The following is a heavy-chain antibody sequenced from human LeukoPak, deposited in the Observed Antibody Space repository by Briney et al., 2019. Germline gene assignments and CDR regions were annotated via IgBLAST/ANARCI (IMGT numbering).Heavy chain of an antibody. J-gene: IGHJ4*02. CDR2: IKQDGSEK. Sequence: GGSLRLTCAASGFTFSSYSMNWVRQAPGKGLEWVANIKQDGSEKYYVDSVKGRFTISRDNAKDSLYLQMNSLRAEDTAVYYCARNTLGHGFLIGGYGSYGFKYWGQGTLVTVSS. CDR1: GFTFSSYS. V-gene: IGHV3-7*01. CDR3: ARNTLGHGFLIGGYGSYGFKY. D-gene: IGHD3-22*01.